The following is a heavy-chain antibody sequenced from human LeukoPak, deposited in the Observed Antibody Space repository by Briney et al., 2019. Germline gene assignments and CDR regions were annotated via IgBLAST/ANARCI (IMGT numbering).Heavy chain of an antibody. Sequence: GGSLRLSCAASGFTFSSYSMNWVRQAPGKGLEWVSYISGSSSTIYYADSVKGRFTISRDNAKNSLYLQMNSLRAEDTAVYYCAKDLKGDNWNHLGYWGQGTLVTVSS. CDR2: ISGSSSTI. CDR1: GFTFSSYS. V-gene: IGHV3-48*01. J-gene: IGHJ4*02. CDR3: AKDLKGDNWNHLGY. D-gene: IGHD1-14*01.